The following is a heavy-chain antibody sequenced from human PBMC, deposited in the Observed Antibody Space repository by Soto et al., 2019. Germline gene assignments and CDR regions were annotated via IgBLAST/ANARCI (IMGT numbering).Heavy chain of an antibody. Sequence: QVQLQESGPGLVKPSETLSLTCTVSGGSVSSGSYYWSWIRQPPGKGLEWIGYIYYSGSTNYNPSLKSRVTISVDTSKNQFSLKLSSVTAADTAVYYCARGVRGVMDYWGHGTLVTVSS. CDR1: GGSVSSGSYY. J-gene: IGHJ4*01. V-gene: IGHV4-61*01. CDR3: ARGVRGVMDY. D-gene: IGHD3-10*01. CDR2: IYYSGST.